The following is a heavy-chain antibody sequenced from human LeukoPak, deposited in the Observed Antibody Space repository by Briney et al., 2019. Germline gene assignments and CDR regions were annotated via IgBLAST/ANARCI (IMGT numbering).Heavy chain of an antibody. CDR2: IIPIVAIT. D-gene: IGHD6-19*01. CDR1: GGTFSSYA. V-gene: IGHV1-69*10. CDR3: ARGASGQGWSI. Sequence: SVKVSCKASGGTFSSYAINWVRQAPGQGLEWMGRIIPIVAITDYAQKFQGRVTITADKSTNTAYMELSSLRSEDTAVYYCARGASGQGWSIWGQGTMVIVS. J-gene: IGHJ3*02.